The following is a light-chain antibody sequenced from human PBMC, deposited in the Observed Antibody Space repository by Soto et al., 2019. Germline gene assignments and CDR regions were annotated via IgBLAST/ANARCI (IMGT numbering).Light chain of an antibody. V-gene: IGKV4-1*01. CDR1: QSVLFSSNNKNY. CDR2: WAS. CDR3: QQYYSTPYT. Sequence: DIVMTQSPDSLAVSLGERASINCKSSQSVLFSSNNKNYLAWYQQKPGQPPNLLISWASTRDSGVPERFSGSGSVTEFTLTISSLQAEDVAVYYCQQYYSTPYTFGQGTKLEI. J-gene: IGKJ2*01.